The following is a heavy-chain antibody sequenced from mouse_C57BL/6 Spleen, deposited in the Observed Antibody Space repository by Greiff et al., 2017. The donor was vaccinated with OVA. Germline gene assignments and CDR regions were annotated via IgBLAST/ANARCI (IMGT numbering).Heavy chain of an antibody. CDR1: GYSITSGYY. CDR2: ISYDGSN. J-gene: IGHJ1*03. CDR3: ARDYYGNGYFDV. Sequence: ESGPGLVKPSQSLSLTCSVTGYSITSGYYWNWIRQFPGNKLEWMGYISYDGSNNYNPSLKNRISITRDTSKNQFFLKLNSVTTEDTATYYCARDYYGNGYFDVWGTGTTVTVSS. D-gene: IGHD1-1*01. V-gene: IGHV3-6*01.